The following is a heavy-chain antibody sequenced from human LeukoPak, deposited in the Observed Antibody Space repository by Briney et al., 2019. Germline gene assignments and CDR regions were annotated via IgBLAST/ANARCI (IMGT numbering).Heavy chain of an antibody. Sequence: ASETLSLTCTVSGGSISSYYWSWIRQPAGKGLEWIGRIYTSGSTNYNPSLKSRVTMSVDTSKNQFSLKLSSVTAADTAVYYCARDSSSWCGGWFDPWGQGTLVTVSS. V-gene: IGHV4-4*07. CDR2: IYTSGST. D-gene: IGHD6-13*01. CDR1: GGSISSYY. CDR3: ARDSSSWCGGWFDP. J-gene: IGHJ5*02.